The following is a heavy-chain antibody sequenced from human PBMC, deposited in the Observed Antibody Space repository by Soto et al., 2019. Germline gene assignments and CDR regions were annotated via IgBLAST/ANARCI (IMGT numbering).Heavy chain of an antibody. CDR2: ICSRSLTI. V-gene: IGHV3-48*02. CDR1: GFTFSSYS. Sequence: PGGSLRLSCIASGFTFSSYSMKWVRQAPGKGLEWVSSICSRSLTIYYADSVKGRFTISRDNAKNPLYLQMNSLRDEDTAVYYCASPLVSLAHYWGQGTLVTVSS. D-gene: IGHD3-16*02. J-gene: IGHJ4*02. CDR3: ASPLVSLAHY.